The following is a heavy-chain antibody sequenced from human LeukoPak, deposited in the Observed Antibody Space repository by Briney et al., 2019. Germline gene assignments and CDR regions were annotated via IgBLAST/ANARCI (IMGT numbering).Heavy chain of an antibody. J-gene: IGHJ4*02. CDR2: IYTSGST. D-gene: IGHD1-26*01. CDR1: GGSISSYY. V-gene: IGHV4-4*07. CDR3: ASSASYALMDY. Sequence: SETLSLTCTVSGGSISSYYWSWIRQPAGKGLEWIGRIYTSGSTNYNPSLKSRVTMSVDTPKNQFSLKLSSVTAADTAVYYCASSASYALMDYWGQGTLVTVSS.